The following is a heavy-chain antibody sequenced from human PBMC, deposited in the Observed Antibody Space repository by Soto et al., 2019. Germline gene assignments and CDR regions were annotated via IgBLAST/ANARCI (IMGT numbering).Heavy chain of an antibody. D-gene: IGHD2-21*02. CDR1: GSTFSSYT. CDR2: IIPVLGVT. Sequence: QVHLVQSGAEVKKPGSSVKVSCQASGSTFSSYTVSWVRQAPGQGLEWMGRIIPVLGVTNYAPKFKGRVTITAAKSKTTAYMDLSSLRSGDTAVYYGARRRYCGADCYSKYYYGMDVWGQGTTVTVSS. CDR3: ARRRYCGADCYSKYYYGMDV. J-gene: IGHJ6*02. V-gene: IGHV1-69*02.